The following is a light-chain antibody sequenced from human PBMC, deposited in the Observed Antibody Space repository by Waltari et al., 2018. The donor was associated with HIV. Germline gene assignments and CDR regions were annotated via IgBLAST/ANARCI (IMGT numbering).Light chain of an antibody. CDR1: TSNVRNNY. Sequence: QSVLAQPRSVSGTPGQTVNISCSGSTSNVRNNYVHWYQQVTGVAPKLLIYRNNQRPSGVPDRFSGSKSGTSASLAISGLRTEDEAEYYCAVWDDRLSGRLFGGGTKVTVL. J-gene: IGLJ2*01. CDR2: RNN. V-gene: IGLV1-47*01. CDR3: AVWDDRLSGRL.